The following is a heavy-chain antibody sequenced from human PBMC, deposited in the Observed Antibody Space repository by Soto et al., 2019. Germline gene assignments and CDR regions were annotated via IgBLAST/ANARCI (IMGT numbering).Heavy chain of an antibody. D-gene: IGHD3-3*01. Sequence: ASVKVSCKASGYTFTSYGISWVRQAPGQGLEWMGWISAYNGNTNYAQKLQGRVTMTTDTSTSTAYMELRSLRSDDTAVYYCARIWRFPLSEYYYYVDVWGKGITVTVAS. CDR2: ISAYNGNT. CDR1: GYTFTSYG. J-gene: IGHJ6*03. V-gene: IGHV1-18*01. CDR3: ARIWRFPLSEYYYYVDV.